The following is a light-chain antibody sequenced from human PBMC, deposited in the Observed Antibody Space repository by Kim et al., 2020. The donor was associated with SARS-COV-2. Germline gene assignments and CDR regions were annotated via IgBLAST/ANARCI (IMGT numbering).Light chain of an antibody. Sequence: QSALTQPASVSGSPGQSITISCTGTSSDVGGYNFVSWYQQHPGKAPKFMIFDVSKRPSGVSNRFSGSKSGNTASLTISGLQPEDEADYYCSSYASSSNWVFGGGTQLTVL. CDR3: SSYASSSNWV. V-gene: IGLV2-14*01. CDR2: DVS. J-gene: IGLJ3*02. CDR1: SSDVGGYNF.